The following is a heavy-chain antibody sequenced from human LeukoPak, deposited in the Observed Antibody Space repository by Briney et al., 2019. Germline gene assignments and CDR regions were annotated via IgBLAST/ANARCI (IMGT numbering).Heavy chain of an antibody. CDR3: ARELSGYGACDY. V-gene: IGHV4-31*02. Sequence: PSETLSLTCSVSGGSISSGDYDWSWIRQHPGKGLEWIGYIYYSGSTYYNPSLKSRVSISVDTSKNQFSLKLSSVTAADTAVYYCARELSGYGACDYWGQGTLVTVSS. CDR1: GGSISSGDYD. D-gene: IGHD3-22*01. CDR2: IYYSGST. J-gene: IGHJ4*02.